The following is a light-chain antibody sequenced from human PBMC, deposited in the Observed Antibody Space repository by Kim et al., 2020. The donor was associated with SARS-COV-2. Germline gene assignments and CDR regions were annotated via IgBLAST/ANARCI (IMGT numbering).Light chain of an antibody. CDR2: AAS. V-gene: IGKV1-9*01. CDR3: QQLNSYPLT. CDR1: QGISSY. J-gene: IGKJ4*01. Sequence: DIQLTQSPSFLSASVGDRVTITCRASQGISSYLAWYQQRPGKAPKVLIYAASTLQSGVPSRFSGSGSGTEFTLTISSLQPEDFATYSCQQLNSYPLTFGGGTKLEIK.